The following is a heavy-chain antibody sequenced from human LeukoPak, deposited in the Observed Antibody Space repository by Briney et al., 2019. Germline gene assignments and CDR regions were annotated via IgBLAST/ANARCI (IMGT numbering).Heavy chain of an antibody. J-gene: IGHJ5*02. CDR3: ARWDYYGDYCVDP. CDR2: INPSGGST. D-gene: IGHD4-17*01. CDR1: GYTFTSYY. Sequence: APVKVSCKASGYTFTSYYMHWVRQAPGQGLEWMGIINPSGGSTSYAQKFQGRVTMTRDMSTSTVYMELSSLRSEDTAVYYCARWDYYGDYCVDPWGQGTLVTVSS. V-gene: IGHV1-46*01.